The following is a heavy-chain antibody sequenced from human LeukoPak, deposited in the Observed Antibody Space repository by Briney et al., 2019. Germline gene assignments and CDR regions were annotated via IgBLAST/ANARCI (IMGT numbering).Heavy chain of an antibody. CDR1: GFTFSNYD. CDR2: ISGGGGST. CDR3: AKNGDRGAYCSGGSCYPYFYYYMDV. V-gene: IGHV3-23*01. Sequence: PGGSLRLSCAASGFTFSNYDMTWVRQAPGKGLEWVSGISGGGGSTHYGDSVKGRFTISRDNSKNTLYLQMNSLRAEDTAIYYCAKNGDRGAYCSGGSCYPYFYYYMDVWGKGTTVTISS. D-gene: IGHD2-15*01. J-gene: IGHJ6*03.